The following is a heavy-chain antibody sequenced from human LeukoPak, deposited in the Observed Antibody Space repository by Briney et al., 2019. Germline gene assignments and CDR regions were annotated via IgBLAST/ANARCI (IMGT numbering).Heavy chain of an antibody. Sequence: GGSLRLSCAASGFTVSSNYMSWVRQAPGKGLEWVSVIYSGGSTYYADSVKGRFTISRDNSKNTLYLQMNSLRAEDTAVYYCARDLEFEYAFDIWGQGTMVTVSS. CDR1: GFTVSSNY. J-gene: IGHJ3*02. CDR3: ARDLEFEYAFDI. V-gene: IGHV3-66*01. CDR2: IYSGGST. D-gene: IGHD3-10*01.